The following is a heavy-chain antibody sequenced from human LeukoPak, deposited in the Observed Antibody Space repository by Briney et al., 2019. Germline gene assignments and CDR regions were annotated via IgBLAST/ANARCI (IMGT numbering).Heavy chain of an antibody. Sequence: WGSLRLSCAASGFIVSSNHMSWVRQAPGKGLEWVSVIYSGGSTYYADSVKGRFTISRDNSKNTLYLQMNSLRAEDTAVYYCARDRGGDSTAYSDYWGQGTLVTVSS. CDR3: ARDRGGDSTAYSDY. CDR1: GFIVSSNH. D-gene: IGHD3-22*01. V-gene: IGHV3-53*01. J-gene: IGHJ4*02. CDR2: IYSGGST.